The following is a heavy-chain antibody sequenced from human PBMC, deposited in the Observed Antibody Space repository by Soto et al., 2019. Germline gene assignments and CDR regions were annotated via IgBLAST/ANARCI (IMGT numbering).Heavy chain of an antibody. CDR3: ARVSVAGTIYYYYYGMDV. V-gene: IGHV4-31*03. D-gene: IGHD6-19*01. CDR1: GGSISSGGYY. Sequence: SETLSLTCTVSGGSISSGGYYWSWIRQHPGKGLEWIGYINHSGSTNYNPSLKSRVTISVDTSKNQFSLKLSSVTAADTAVYYCARVSVAGTIYYYYYGMDVWGQGTTVTVSS. CDR2: INHSGST. J-gene: IGHJ6*02.